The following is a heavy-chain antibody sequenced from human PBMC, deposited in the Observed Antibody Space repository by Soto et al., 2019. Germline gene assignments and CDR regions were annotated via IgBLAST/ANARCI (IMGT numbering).Heavy chain of an antibody. D-gene: IGHD2-2*01. CDR3: ARGPGPNCSSTSCPIDY. J-gene: IGHJ4*02. V-gene: IGHV4-4*02. CDR1: GGSISSSNW. CDR2: IYHSGST. Sequence: PSETLSLTCAVSGGSISSSNWWSWVRQPPGKGLEWIGEIYHSGSTNYNPSLKSRVTISVDKSKNQFSLKLSSVTAADTAVYYCARGPGPNCSSTSCPIDYWGQGTLVTVSS.